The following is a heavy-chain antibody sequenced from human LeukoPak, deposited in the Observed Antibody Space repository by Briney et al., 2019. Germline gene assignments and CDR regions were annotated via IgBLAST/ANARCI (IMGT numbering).Heavy chain of an antibody. V-gene: IGHV1-3*01. CDR3: ARDPPESARGVIPNLDY. Sequence: ASVKVSCKASGYTLTSYGISWVRQAPGQRLEWMGWINASNGNTKYSQKFQGRVTITRDTSASTAYMELSSLRSEDTAVYYCARDPPESARGVIPNLDYWGQGTLVTVSS. J-gene: IGHJ4*02. CDR1: GYTLTSYG. CDR2: INASNGNT. D-gene: IGHD3-10*01.